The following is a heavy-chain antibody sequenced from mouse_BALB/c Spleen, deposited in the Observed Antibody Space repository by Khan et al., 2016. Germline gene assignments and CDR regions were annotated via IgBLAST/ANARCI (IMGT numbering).Heavy chain of an antibody. CDR3: ARTQYDYEVGFAD. V-gene: IGHV14-3*02. CDR2: IDPANGNT. Sequence: VQLQQSGAELVKPGASVKLSCTASGFNIKDTYMHWVKQRPEQGLEWIGRIDPANGNTKYDPKFQGKATITADTSSNTAYLQLSSLTSEDTAVYYCARTQYDYEVGFADWGQGTLVTVSA. J-gene: IGHJ3*01. D-gene: IGHD2-4*01. CDR1: GFNIKDTY.